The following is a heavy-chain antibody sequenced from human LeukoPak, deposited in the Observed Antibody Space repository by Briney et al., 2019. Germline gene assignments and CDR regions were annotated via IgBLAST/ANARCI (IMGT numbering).Heavy chain of an antibody. Sequence: ASVKVSCKTSGYDFITFFVHWVRQAPGQGLEWMTIINPSDNATKVAQKFQGRVNVTTDASTSTVYMELSSLRSEDTAVYFYARDATIRRNGNRYGHPDYWGQGTLVTVSS. D-gene: IGHD5-24*01. CDR2: INPSDNAT. CDR1: GYDFITFF. CDR3: ARDATIRRNGNRYGHPDY. J-gene: IGHJ4*02. V-gene: IGHV1-46*01.